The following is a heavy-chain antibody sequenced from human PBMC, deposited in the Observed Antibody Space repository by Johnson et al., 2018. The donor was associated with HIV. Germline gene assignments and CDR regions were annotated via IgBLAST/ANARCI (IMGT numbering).Heavy chain of an antibody. V-gene: IGHV3-30-3*01. J-gene: IGHJ3*02. CDR3: AGVDIVAPGLGAFDI. CDR2: ISYDGSNK. CDR1: GFTFSSYA. Sequence: QVQLEESGGGVVQPGRSLRLSCAASGFTFSSYAMHWVRQAPGKGLEWVAVISYDGSNKYYADSVKGRFTISRDNSKNPLYLQMNSLRAEDTAVYYCAGVDIVAPGLGAFDIWGQGTMVTVSS. D-gene: IGHD5-12*01.